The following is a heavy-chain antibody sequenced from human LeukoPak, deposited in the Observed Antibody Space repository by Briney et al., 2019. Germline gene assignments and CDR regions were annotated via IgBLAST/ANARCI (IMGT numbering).Heavy chain of an antibody. CDR2: IYPGDSDT. Sequence: GESLKISCKGSGYSFTNYWIGWVRQMPGKGLEWMGIIYPGDSDTRYSPSFQGQVTISDDKSISTAYLQMSSLKASDTAIYYCARTPSGSRLDYFDYWGQGTLVTVSS. CDR3: ARTPSGSRLDYFDY. CDR1: GYSFTNYW. J-gene: IGHJ4*02. D-gene: IGHD1-26*01. V-gene: IGHV5-51*01.